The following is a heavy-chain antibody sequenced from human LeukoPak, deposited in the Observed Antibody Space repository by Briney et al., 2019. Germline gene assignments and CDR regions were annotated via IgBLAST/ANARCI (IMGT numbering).Heavy chain of an antibody. J-gene: IGHJ4*02. D-gene: IGHD1-26*01. Sequence: SLRLSCAASGFTFDDYAMHWVRQAPGKGLEWVSGISWSSGSIGYADSVKGRFTISRDNAKNSLYLQMNSLRAEDTALYYCAKDVVGATEGDFDYWGQGTLVTVSS. CDR3: AKDVVGATEGDFDY. CDR2: ISWSSGSI. CDR1: GFTFDDYA. V-gene: IGHV3-9*01.